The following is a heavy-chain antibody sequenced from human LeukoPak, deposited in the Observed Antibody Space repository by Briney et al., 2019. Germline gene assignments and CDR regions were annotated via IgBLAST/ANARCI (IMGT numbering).Heavy chain of an antibody. CDR2: IYTSGST. Sequence: SETLSLTCTVSGGSISSYYWSWIRQPAGKGLEWIGCIYTSGSTNYNSSLKSRVTISLDTSRNQFSLKLNSVTAADTAVYYCAKSNGYGLVDIWGQGTMVTVSS. CDR1: GGSISSYY. D-gene: IGHD3-10*01. CDR3: AKSNGYGLVDI. V-gene: IGHV4-4*07. J-gene: IGHJ3*02.